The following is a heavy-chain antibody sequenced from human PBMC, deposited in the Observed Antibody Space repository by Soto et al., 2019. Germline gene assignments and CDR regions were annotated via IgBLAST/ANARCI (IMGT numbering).Heavy chain of an antibody. Sequence: SETLSLTCAVSGYSISSGYYWGWIRQPPGKGLEWIGSIYHSGSTYYNPSLKSRVTISVDTSKNQFSLKLSSVTAADTAVYYCAREATVTNEAWFDPWGQGTLVTVS. J-gene: IGHJ5*02. CDR1: GYSISSGYY. CDR2: IYHSGST. CDR3: AREATVTNEAWFDP. D-gene: IGHD4-17*01. V-gene: IGHV4-38-2*02.